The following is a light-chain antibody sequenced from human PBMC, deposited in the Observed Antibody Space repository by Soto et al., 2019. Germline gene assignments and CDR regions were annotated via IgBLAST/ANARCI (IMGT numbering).Light chain of an antibody. Sequence: QSALTQPASVSGSPGQSITISCTGTSSDVGGHNYVSWYQHHADKAPKLMIYEVSNRPSGVSNRFSGSKSGNTASLTIYGLQAEDEADYYCSSFSSSSTLYVFGTGTQLTVL. V-gene: IGLV2-14*01. CDR3: SSFSSSSTLYV. J-gene: IGLJ1*01. CDR2: EVS. CDR1: SSDVGGHNY.